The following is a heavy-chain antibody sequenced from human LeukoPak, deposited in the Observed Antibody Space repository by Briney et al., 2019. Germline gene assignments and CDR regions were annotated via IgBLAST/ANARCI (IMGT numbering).Heavy chain of an antibody. CDR2: ISSSGSTI. D-gene: IGHD3-10*01. Sequence: GRSLRLSCAASGFTFSDYYMSWIRQAPGKGLEWVSYISSSGSTIYYADSVKGRFTISRDNAKNSLYLQMNSLRAEDTAVYYCARDLEPYYYGSGSYYNVGYWGQGTLVTVSS. CDR3: ARDLEPYYYGSGSYYNVGY. CDR1: GFTFSDYY. V-gene: IGHV3-11*01. J-gene: IGHJ4*02.